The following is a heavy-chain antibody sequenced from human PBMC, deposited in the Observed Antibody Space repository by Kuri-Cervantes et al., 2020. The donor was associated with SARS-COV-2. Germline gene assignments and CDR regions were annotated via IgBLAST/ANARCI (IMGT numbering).Heavy chain of an antibody. V-gene: IGHV3-74*01. CDR2: INSDGSST. D-gene: IGHD3-22*01. CDR1: GFTFSSYW. Sequence: GESLKISCAASGFTFSSYWMHWVRQAPGKGLVWVSRINSDGSSTSYADSVKGRFTISRDNSKSTLYLQMNGLRAEDTAVYYCARARSGYSTLDYWGQGTLVTVSS. J-gene: IGHJ4*02. CDR3: ARARSGYSTLDY.